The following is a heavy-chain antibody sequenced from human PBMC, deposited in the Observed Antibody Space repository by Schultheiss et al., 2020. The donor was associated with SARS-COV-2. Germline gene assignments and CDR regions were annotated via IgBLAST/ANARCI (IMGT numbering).Heavy chain of an antibody. CDR1: GFTFSNAW. D-gene: IGHD3-22*01. V-gene: IGHV3-11*01. J-gene: IGHJ1*01. Sequence: GESLKISCAASGFTFSNAWMSWVRQAPGKGLEWVSYISSSGTTIYYADSVKGRFTISRDNAKNSLYLQMNSLRAEDTAVYYCARGGYYYDTSGYLYLQHWGQGTLVTVSS. CDR3: ARGGYYYDTSGYLYLQH. CDR2: ISSSGTTI.